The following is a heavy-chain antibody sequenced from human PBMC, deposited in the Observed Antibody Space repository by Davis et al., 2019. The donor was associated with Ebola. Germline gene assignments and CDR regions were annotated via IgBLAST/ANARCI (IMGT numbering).Heavy chain of an antibody. Sequence: SETLSLTCTVSGCSISSSSYYWGWIRQPPGKGLEWIGRIYSSGSTYYNPSLKSRVTISVDTSKNQFSLKLSSVTAADTAVYYCAGGYSSSWYDYWGQGTLVTVSS. V-gene: IGHV4-39*07. D-gene: IGHD6-13*01. CDR2: IYSSGST. CDR3: AGGYSSSWYDY. J-gene: IGHJ4*02. CDR1: GCSISSSSYY.